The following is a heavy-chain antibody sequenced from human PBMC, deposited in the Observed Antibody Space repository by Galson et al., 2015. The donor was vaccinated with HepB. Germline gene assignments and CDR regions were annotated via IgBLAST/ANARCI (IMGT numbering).Heavy chain of an antibody. CDR3: ATERGGISWRDFDY. V-gene: IGHV3-30*04. Sequence: SLRLSCAASGFTFSRYSMHWVRQAPGKGLEWVAVISSDGRTKYYADSVRGRFTISRDSSKNTLYLQIDSLRAEDTAMYHCATERGGISWRDFDYWGQGTLVTVSS. CDR1: GFTFSRYS. CDR2: ISSDGRTK. J-gene: IGHJ4*02. D-gene: IGHD1-26*01.